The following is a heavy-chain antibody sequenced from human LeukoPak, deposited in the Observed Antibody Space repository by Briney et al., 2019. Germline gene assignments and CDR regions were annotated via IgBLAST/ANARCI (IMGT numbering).Heavy chain of an antibody. CDR2: IYYSGST. D-gene: IGHD3-10*01. Sequence: SETLSLTCTVSGGSISSSSYYWGWIRQPPRKGLEWIGSIYYSGSTYYNPSLKSRVTISVDTSKNQFSLKLSSVTAADTAVYYCARGDAFGEFDYWGQGTLVTVSS. J-gene: IGHJ4*02. V-gene: IGHV4-39*07. CDR1: GGSISSSSYY. CDR3: ARGDAFGEFDY.